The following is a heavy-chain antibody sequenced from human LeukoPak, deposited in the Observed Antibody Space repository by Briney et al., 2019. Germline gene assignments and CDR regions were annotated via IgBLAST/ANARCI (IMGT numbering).Heavy chain of an antibody. CDR1: GFSFTNNA. Sequence: GGCLRLSCAASGFSFTNNAMAGVRPVPGKGVERVSLISRSGATYYGECVNGGFPISSDIPKSTTYLQTNNLRVEDTARYYSAKRTDGSLTGFDFWGQGNLVTVSS. J-gene: IGHJ4*02. CDR2: ISRSGAT. V-gene: IGHV3-23*01. D-gene: IGHD3-9*01. CDR3: AKRTDGSLTGFDF.